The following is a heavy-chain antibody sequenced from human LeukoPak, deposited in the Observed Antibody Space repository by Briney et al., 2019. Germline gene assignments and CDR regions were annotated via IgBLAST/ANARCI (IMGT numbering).Heavy chain of an antibody. CDR1: GGSFSGYY. CDR3: ARDPTVDAFDI. D-gene: IGHD4-17*01. J-gene: IGHJ3*02. V-gene: IGHV4-34*01. Sequence: SETLSLTCVVYGGSFSGYYWSWIRQPPGKGLEWIGEINHSGSTNYNPSLKSRVTISVDTSKNQFSLKLSSVTAADTAVYYCARDPTVDAFDIWGQGTMVTVSS. CDR2: INHSGST.